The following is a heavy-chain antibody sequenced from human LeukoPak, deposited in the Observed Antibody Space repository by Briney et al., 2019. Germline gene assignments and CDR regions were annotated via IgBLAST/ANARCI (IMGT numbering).Heavy chain of an antibody. CDR3: LGQLLRVV. J-gene: IGHJ6*04. Sequence: GGSLRLSCIPSGFSLSGYLISWVRQAPGRGGEGVANIKEDGSVQDYVASVKGRFTISRDNAKNSVYLQMTSLRRDDTAGYKWLGQLLRVVWGKGTTVTVPS. D-gene: IGHD2-2*01. V-gene: IGHV3-7*01. CDR1: GFSLSGYL. CDR2: IKEDGSVQ.